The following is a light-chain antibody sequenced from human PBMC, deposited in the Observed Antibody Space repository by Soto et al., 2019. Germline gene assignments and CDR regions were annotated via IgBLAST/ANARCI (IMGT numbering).Light chain of an antibody. CDR2: WAS. Sequence: IVITQSPDSLAMSLGEGGTINCKASHSVYYSSNSKKYLAWYQQKPGQPPKLLIYWASTRESGVPERLSGSGYGTDFTLTISSLQTEEFATYYCQQANSSTLTFGGGTKVDI. CDR3: QQANSSTLT. V-gene: IGKV4-1*01. J-gene: IGKJ4*01. CDR1: HSVYYSSNSKKY.